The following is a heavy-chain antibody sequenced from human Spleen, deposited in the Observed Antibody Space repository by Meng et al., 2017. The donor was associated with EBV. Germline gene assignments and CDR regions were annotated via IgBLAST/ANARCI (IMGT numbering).Heavy chain of an antibody. D-gene: IGHD3-3*01. CDR2: IYYSGDT. CDR3: ARGSWGGYFNYFDP. CDR1: GGSISTGGYF. Sequence: QVQRTGPRPRLVRPSQTLSLTCAVSGGSISTGGYFWSWIRQPPGKGLEWIGYIYYSGDTYYSPSLKSRLTVSVDRSKNQFSLKLTSVTAADTAVYYCARGSWGGYFNYFDPWGQGTLVTVSS. V-gene: IGHV4-30-4*01. J-gene: IGHJ5*02.